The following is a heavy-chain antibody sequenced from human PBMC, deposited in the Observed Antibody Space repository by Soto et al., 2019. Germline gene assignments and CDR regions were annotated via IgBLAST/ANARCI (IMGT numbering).Heavy chain of an antibody. D-gene: IGHD3-10*01. CDR1: GFTFSDAG. V-gene: IGHV3-15*01. J-gene: IGHJ1*01. CDR3: AVHSTTWFRDYFQN. Sequence: EVQLEESGGDLVKPGGSLTLSCVASGFTFSDAGMSCVRQAPGKGLEWVGRIKSKTDGGTIDYAAPVKGRFTISRPDSRNRLYLEINSLKTEATAGYYFAVHSTTWFRDYFQNWGQRTLVTVSS. CDR2: IKSKTDGGTI.